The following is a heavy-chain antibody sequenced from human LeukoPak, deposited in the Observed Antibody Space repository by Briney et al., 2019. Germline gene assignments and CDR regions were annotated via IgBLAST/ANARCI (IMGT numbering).Heavy chain of an antibody. D-gene: IGHD1-26*01. Sequence: GGSLRLSCAASGFTVSSNYMSWVRQAPGKGLEWVSAISGSGGSTYYADSVKGRFTISRDNAKNSLYLQMNSLRAEDTAVYYCARDIVGATLNQFYFDYWGQGTLVTVSS. CDR1: GFTVSSNY. J-gene: IGHJ4*02. V-gene: IGHV3-23*01. CDR3: ARDIVGATLNQFYFDY. CDR2: ISGSGGST.